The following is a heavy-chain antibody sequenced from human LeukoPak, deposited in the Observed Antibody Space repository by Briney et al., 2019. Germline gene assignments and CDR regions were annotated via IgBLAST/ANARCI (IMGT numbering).Heavy chain of an antibody. J-gene: IGHJ4*02. V-gene: IGHV3-30*18. CDR1: GFTFSSYG. Sequence: SGGSLRLSCAASGFTFSSYGMHWVRQAPGKGLEWVAVISYDGSNKYYADSVKGRFTISRDNSKNTLYLQMNSLRAEDTAMYYCAKAGLGTTPYYFDYWGQGTLVTVSS. D-gene: IGHD1-1*01. CDR3: AKAGLGTTPYYFDY. CDR2: ISYDGSNK.